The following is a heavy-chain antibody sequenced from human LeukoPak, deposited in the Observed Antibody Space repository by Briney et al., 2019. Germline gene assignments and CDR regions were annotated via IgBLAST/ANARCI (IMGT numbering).Heavy chain of an antibody. CDR1: GYTFTSYD. D-gene: IGHD3-3*01. V-gene: IGHV1-8*03. J-gene: IGHJ4*02. Sequence: AASVKVSCKASGYTFTSYDINWVRQATGQGLEWMGWMNPNSGNTGYAQKFQGRVTITRNTSISTAHMELSSLRSEDTAVYYCARAPSGYPIDYWGQGTLVTVSS. CDR2: MNPNSGNT. CDR3: ARAPSGYPIDY.